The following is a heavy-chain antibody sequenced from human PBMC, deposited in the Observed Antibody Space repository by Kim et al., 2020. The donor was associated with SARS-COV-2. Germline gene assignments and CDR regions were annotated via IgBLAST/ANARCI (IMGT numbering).Heavy chain of an antibody. CDR2: ISGSGGST. CDR3: AKDPESTMVVVVPRNFDY. V-gene: IGHV3-23*01. CDR1: GFTFSSYG. J-gene: IGHJ4*02. Sequence: GGSLRLSCAASGFTFSSYGMSWVRQAPGKGLEWVSAISGSGGSTYYAYSVNRRFTISRDKTKNTLYLQMNRMRAEDTAVYYCAKDPESTMVVVVPRNFDYSGQGALVTVSP. D-gene: IGHD3-22*01.